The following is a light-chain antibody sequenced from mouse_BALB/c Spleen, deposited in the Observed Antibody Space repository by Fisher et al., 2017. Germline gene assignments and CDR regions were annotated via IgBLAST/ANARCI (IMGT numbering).Light chain of an antibody. Sequence: IVLTQSPAIMSASPGEKVTITCSASSSVSYMHWFQQKPRSSPKPWIYLTSNLASGVPVRFSGSGSGTSYSLTISRMEAEDAATYYCQQRSSYPLTFGAGTKLELK. CDR2: LTS. CDR3: QQRSSYPLT. CDR1: SSVSY. J-gene: IGKJ5*01. V-gene: IGKV4-57*01.